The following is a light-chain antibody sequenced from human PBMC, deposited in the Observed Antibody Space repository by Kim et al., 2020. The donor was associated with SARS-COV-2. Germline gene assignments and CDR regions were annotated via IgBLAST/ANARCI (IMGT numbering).Light chain of an antibody. Sequence: QLALTQSPSASASLGASVKLTCTLSSGHSTYAIAWHQQQPEKGPRYLMKVDSDGSHNKGDGIPDRFSGSSSGAERYLTISSLQSEDEADYYCQTWDTGIRVFGGGTQLTVL. CDR1: SGHSTYA. CDR2: VDSDGSH. CDR3: QTWDTGIRV. V-gene: IGLV4-69*01. J-gene: IGLJ3*02.